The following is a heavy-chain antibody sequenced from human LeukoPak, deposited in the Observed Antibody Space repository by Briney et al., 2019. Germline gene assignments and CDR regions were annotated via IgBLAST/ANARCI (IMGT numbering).Heavy chain of an antibody. J-gene: IGHJ4*02. D-gene: IGHD6-6*01. CDR1: GASISSYY. V-gene: IGHV4-4*07. CDR3: ARAMSIAARLQTIFDY. Sequence: SETLSLTCRVSGASISSYYWSWIRQPAGKGLEWIGRIYTSGSTNYNPSLKSRVTISVDTSKNQFSLNLTSVTAADTAVYYCARAMSIAARLQTIFDYWGQGTLVTVSS. CDR2: IYTSGST.